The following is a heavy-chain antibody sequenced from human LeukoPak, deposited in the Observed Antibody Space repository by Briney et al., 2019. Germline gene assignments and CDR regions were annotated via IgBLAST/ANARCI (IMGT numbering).Heavy chain of an antibody. CDR3: AREGPRGARRRFDY. D-gene: IGHD1-26*01. CDR2: INDSGST. CDR1: GVSFSGYY. V-gene: IGHV4-34*01. J-gene: IGHJ4*02. Sequence: SETLSLTCAVYGVSFSGYYWSWIRQPPGKGLEWIGEINDSGSTNYNPSLKSRVTISVDTSKNQFSLTLSPVAAADTAIYYCAREGPRGARRRFDYWGQGTLVTVSS.